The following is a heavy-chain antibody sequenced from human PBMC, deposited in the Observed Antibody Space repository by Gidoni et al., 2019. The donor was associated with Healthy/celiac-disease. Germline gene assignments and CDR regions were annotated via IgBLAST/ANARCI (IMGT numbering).Heavy chain of an antibody. CDR1: GFSPSNARMG. Sequence: QVTLKESGPVLVKPTETLPLTCTVSGFSPSNARMGVSWIRQPPGKALEWLAHIFSNDEQSYSTSLKSRLTISKDTSKSQVVLTMTNMDPVDTATYYCARWKHCSSTSCYSDYYYYGMDVWGQGTTVTVSS. CDR2: IFSNDEQ. CDR3: ARWKHCSSTSCYSDYYYYGMDV. J-gene: IGHJ6*02. V-gene: IGHV2-26*01. D-gene: IGHD2-2*02.